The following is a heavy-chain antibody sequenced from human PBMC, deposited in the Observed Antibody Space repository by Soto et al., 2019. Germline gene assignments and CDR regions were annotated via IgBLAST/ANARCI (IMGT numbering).Heavy chain of an antibody. CDR2: IQSKTGGGTA. CDR3: ATDYGWAFQI. CDR1: GLSFSDVK. V-gene: IGHV3-15*01. J-gene: IGHJ3*02. Sequence: EVLLVASGGVLVKHGESLRICCAGSGLSFSDVKMTWVRPLPGKGLEWVGRIQSKTGGGTADYPAAVRGRFTISRDDSKNTLYLQLNSLKTEDTAVYYCATDYGWAFQIWGQGTTVTVSS. D-gene: IGHD4-17*01.